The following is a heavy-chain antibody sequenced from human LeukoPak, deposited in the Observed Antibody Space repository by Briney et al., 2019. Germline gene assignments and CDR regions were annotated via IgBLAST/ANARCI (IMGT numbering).Heavy chain of an antibody. CDR1: GGSISRGDYY. CDR2: IYYSGST. CDR3: ARLRRDYGDYVAEYFDY. Sequence: SETLSLTCTVSGGSISRGDYYWSWIRQPPGKGLEWIGYIYYSGSTYYNPSLKSRVTISVDTSKNQFSLKLSSVTAADTAAYYCARLRRDYGDYVAEYFDYWGQGTLVTVSS. V-gene: IGHV4-30-4*01. D-gene: IGHD4-17*01. J-gene: IGHJ4*02.